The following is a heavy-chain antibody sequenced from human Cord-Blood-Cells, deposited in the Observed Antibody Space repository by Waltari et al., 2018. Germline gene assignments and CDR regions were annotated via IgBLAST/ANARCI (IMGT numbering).Heavy chain of an antibody. Sequence: EVQLVESGGGLIQPGGSLRLSCAASGFTVSSNYLSWAPQAPGKGLEWVSVIYSGGSTYYADSVKGRFTISRDNSKNTLYLQMNSLRAEDTAVYYCAREGHSSGWSFDYWGQGTLVTVSS. CDR3: AREGHSSGWSFDY. J-gene: IGHJ4*02. V-gene: IGHV3-53*01. CDR1: GFTVSSNY. CDR2: IYSGGST. D-gene: IGHD6-19*01.